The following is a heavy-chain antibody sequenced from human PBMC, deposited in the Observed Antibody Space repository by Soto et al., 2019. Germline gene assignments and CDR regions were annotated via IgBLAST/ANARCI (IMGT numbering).Heavy chain of an antibody. D-gene: IGHD3-3*01. J-gene: IGHJ6*02. CDR1: GFTFSSYA. CDR3: ARPTYYDFWSGYPSYYYYGMDV. CDR2: ISYDGSNK. V-gene: IGHV3-30-3*01. Sequence: QVQLVESGGGVVQPGRSLRLSCAASGFTFSSYAMHWVRQAPGKGLEWVAVISYDGSNKYYADSMKGRFTISRDNSKNTLYLQMNSLRAEDTAVYHCARPTYYDFWSGYPSYYYYGMDVWGQGTTVTVSS.